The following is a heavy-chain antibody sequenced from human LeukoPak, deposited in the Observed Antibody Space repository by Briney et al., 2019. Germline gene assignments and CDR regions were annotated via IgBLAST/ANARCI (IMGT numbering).Heavy chain of an antibody. D-gene: IGHD1-14*01. CDR3: VRDLGSGTPFDY. J-gene: IGHJ4*02. CDR1: GFTFSSYW. V-gene: IGHV3-74*01. Sequence: GGSLRLSCAASGFTFSSYWMHWVRHPPGKGLVWVSRITISETNTDYADSVKGRFTISRDNAKNTVYLQMNNLRAEDTAVYYCVRDLGSGTPFDYWGQGALVIVSS. CDR2: ITISETNT.